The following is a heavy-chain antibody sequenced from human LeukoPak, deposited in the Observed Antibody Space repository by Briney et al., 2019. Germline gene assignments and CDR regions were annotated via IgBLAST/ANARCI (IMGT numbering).Heavy chain of an antibody. CDR2: INHSGST. CDR1: GGSFSGYY. V-gene: IGHV4-34*01. Sequence: SETLSLTCAVCGGSFSGYYWSWIRQPPGKGLEWIGEINHSGSTNYNPSLKSRVTISVDTSKNQFSLKLSSVTAADTAVYYCARQGSGSYFWFDPWGQGTLVTVSS. D-gene: IGHD1-26*01. J-gene: IGHJ5*02. CDR3: ARQGSGSYFWFDP.